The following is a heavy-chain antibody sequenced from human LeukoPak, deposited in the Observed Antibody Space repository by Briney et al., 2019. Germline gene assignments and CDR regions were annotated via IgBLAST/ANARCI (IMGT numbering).Heavy chain of an antibody. CDR2: ISGSGGST. D-gene: IGHD4-17*01. CDR1: GFTFSSYG. CDR3: AKGPMTTVTFFDY. V-gene: IGHV3-23*01. Sequence: GGSLRLSCAASGFTFSSYGMSWVRQAPGKGLEWVSAISGSGGSTYYADSVKGRFTISRDNSKNTLYLQMNSPRAEDTAVYYCAKGPMTTVTFFDYWGQGTLVTVSS. J-gene: IGHJ4*02.